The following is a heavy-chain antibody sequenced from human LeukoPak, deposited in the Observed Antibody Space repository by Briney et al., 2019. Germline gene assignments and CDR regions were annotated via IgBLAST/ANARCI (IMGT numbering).Heavy chain of an antibody. D-gene: IGHD3-22*01. CDR3: AKGYYYDSSAEGDYFDY. V-gene: IGHV3-9*01. CDR2: ISWNSGSI. CDR1: GFTFDDYA. J-gene: IGHJ4*02. Sequence: GRSLRLSCAASGFTFDDYAMHWVRQAPGKGLEWVSGISWNSGSIGYADSVKGRFTISRDNAKNSLYLQMNSLRAEDTALYYCAKGYYYDSSAEGDYFDYWGQGTLVTVSS.